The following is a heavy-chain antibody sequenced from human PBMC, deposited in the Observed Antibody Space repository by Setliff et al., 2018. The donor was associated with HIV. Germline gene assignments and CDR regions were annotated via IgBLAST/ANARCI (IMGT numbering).Heavy chain of an antibody. V-gene: IGHV4-38-2*01. Sequence: SETLSLTCAVSGYSISSGYYWGWIRQPPGKGLEWIGEISQSGSTNYNPSLKSRVTISVGKSKNQFSLKLSSLTAADTAVYYCARGPARAVARPGWLDPWGQGTLVPVSS. J-gene: IGHJ5*02. CDR2: ISQSGST. D-gene: IGHD6-19*01. CDR1: GYSISSGYY. CDR3: ARGPARAVARPGWLDP.